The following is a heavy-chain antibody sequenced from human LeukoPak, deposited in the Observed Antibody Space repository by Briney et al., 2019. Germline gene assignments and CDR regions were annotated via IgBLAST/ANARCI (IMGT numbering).Heavy chain of an antibody. CDR1: GFTFSSYS. V-gene: IGHV3-21*01. CDR2: ISSSSSYI. CDR3: ARDLGYVFWSGYSRTYYGMDV. J-gene: IGHJ6*02. D-gene: IGHD3-3*01. Sequence: GGSLRLSCAASGFTFSSYSMNWVRQAPGKGLEWVSSISSSSSYIYYADSVKGRFTISRDNAKNSLYLQMNSLRAEDTAVNYCARDLGYVFWSGYSRTYYGMDVWGQGTTVTVSS.